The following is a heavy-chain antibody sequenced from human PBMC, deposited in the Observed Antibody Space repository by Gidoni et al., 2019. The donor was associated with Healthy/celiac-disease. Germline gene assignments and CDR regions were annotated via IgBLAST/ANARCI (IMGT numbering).Heavy chain of an antibody. Sequence: QAQLQQWGAGLLKPSETLSLTCAVYGGSFSGYYWSWIRQPPGKGLKWSGEINHSGSTIYDPSLKSRVTRSVYTSKDQFSLKLSSVTAADTAVYYCARQYSSCWYGYWGQGTLVTVSS. CDR1: GGSFSGYY. J-gene: IGHJ4*02. V-gene: IGHV4-34*01. CDR2: INHSGST. CDR3: ARQYSSCWYGY. D-gene: IGHD6-19*01.